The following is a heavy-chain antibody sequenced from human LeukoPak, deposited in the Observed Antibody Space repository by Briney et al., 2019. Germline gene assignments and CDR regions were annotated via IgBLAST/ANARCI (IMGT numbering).Heavy chain of an antibody. CDR3: ARGTSRDAFDI. J-gene: IGHJ3*02. V-gene: IGHV1-46*01. D-gene: IGHD2-2*01. CDR2: INPNGGST. Sequence: ASVKVSCKASGYSFTNYYMHWVRQAPGQGLEWMGIINPNGGSTTYAQKFQGRVTMTRDMSTSTVHMELSSLRSEDTAVYYCARGTSRDAFDIWGQGTMVTVSS. CDR1: GYSFTNYY.